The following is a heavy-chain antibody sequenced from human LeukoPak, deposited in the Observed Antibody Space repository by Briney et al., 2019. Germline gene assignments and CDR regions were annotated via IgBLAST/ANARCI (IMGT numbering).Heavy chain of an antibody. CDR3: ASAGLTYGSGSYFVY. V-gene: IGHV3-20*04. J-gene: IGHJ4*02. Sequence: GGYLRLSCAASGFPFYDYGMTWVRQAPGKELEWFSGINWNGGSTGYADSVKGRFTISRDNAKNSLYLQMNSLRAEDTALYYCASAGLTYGSGSYFVYWGQGTLVTVSS. CDR2: INWNGGST. D-gene: IGHD3-10*01. CDR1: GFPFYDYG.